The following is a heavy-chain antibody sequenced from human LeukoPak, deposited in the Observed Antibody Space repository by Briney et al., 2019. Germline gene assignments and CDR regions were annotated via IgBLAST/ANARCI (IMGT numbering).Heavy chain of an antibody. CDR1: GFTLSNYW. J-gene: IGHJ4*02. CDR2: INSDGSST. V-gene: IGHV3-74*01. D-gene: IGHD2-21*01. CDR3: ARAIFDEGLD. Sequence: GGSLRLSCAASGFTLSNYWMHWVRQAPGKGPVWVSRINSDGSSTSYADSVEGRFNISRDNAKNTLYLQKSSLRAEDTAVYYCARAIFDEGLDWGPGTLVTVSS.